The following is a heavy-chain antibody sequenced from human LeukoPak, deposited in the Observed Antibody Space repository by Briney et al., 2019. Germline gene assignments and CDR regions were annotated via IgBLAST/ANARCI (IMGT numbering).Heavy chain of an antibody. Sequence: GGSLRLSCAASGFTVSSNYMSWVRQAPGKGLEWVSVIYSGGSTYYADSVKGRFTISRDNSKNTLYPQMNSLRAEDTAVYYCARDHLLWFGELLGYYYGMDVWGQGTTVTVSS. CDR1: GFTVSSNY. CDR3: ARDHLLWFGELLGYYYGMDV. J-gene: IGHJ6*02. V-gene: IGHV3-66*02. CDR2: IYSGGST. D-gene: IGHD3-10*01.